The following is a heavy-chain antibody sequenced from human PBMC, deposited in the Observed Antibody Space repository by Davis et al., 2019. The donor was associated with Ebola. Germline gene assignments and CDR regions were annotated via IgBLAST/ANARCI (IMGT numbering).Heavy chain of an antibody. D-gene: IGHD2-8*01. V-gene: IGHV3-7*03. CDR3: ARTKQTHNWFDP. J-gene: IGHJ5*02. CDR1: GLIFNNYW. CDR2: IKEDGGEK. Sequence: GESLKISCAASGLIFNNYWMSWIRQAPGKGPEWVAIIKEDGGEKYYVDSVKGRFTISRDNAKNSLFLEMNSLRAEDTAVYYYARTKQTHNWFDPWGQGNLVTVSS.